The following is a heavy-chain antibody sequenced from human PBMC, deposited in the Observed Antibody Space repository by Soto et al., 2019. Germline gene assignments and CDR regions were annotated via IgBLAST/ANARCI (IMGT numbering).Heavy chain of an antibody. V-gene: IGHV4-61*01. Sequence: PSETLSLTCTVSGGSVSNSSHYWIWIRQPPGKGLEWIGYVYYTGSTNYNPSLHSRVTISVDTSKNQFSLTLSSVTAADTAVYYCARGDGFWSGYSYLNYWGQGTPVTVSS. J-gene: IGHJ4*02. D-gene: IGHD3-3*01. CDR2: VYYTGST. CDR1: GGSVSNSSHY. CDR3: ARGDGFWSGYSYLNY.